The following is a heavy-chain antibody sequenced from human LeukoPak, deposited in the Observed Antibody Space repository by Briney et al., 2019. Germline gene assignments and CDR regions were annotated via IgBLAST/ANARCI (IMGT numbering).Heavy chain of an antibody. D-gene: IGHD4-17*01. CDR2: IRFDGSKE. V-gene: IGHV3-30*02. Sequence: GGSLRLSCAASGFTFRRFAMDWVRQAPGKGLQWVAFIRFDGSKEDYADAVKGRSTISRDNAKNTLYLQMNSLRVEDTAMYFCAKVGQDYGHHYFFDSWGQGTLVTVSS. CDR1: GFTFRRFA. J-gene: IGHJ4*02. CDR3: AKVGQDYGHHYFFDS.